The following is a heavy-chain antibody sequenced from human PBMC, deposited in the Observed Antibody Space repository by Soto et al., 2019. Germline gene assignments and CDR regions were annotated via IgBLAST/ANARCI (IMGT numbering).Heavy chain of an antibody. CDR3: ARDGFPLGVGWFDP. V-gene: IGHV1-2*02. CDR2: INPNSGGT. CDR1: GYTFTGYY. Sequence: ASVKVSCKASGYTFTGYYMHWVRQAPGQGLEWMGWINPNSGGTNYAQRFQGRVTMTRDTSISTAYMELSRLRSDDTAVYYCARDGFPLGVGWFDPWGQGTLVTVSS. J-gene: IGHJ5*02. D-gene: IGHD3-10*01.